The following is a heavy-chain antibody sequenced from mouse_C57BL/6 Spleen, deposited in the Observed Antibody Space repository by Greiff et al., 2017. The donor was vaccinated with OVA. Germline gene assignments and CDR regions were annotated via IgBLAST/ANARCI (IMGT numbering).Heavy chain of an antibody. CDR1: GFTFSDYG. Sequence: EVQLVESGGGLVKPGGSLKLSCAASGFTFSDYGMHWVRQAPEKGLAWVAYLSSGSSTIYYADAVKGRFPISRDNAKNTLFLQMTSLRSEDTAMYYCARKWSAYYAMDYWGQGTSVTVSS. J-gene: IGHJ4*01. D-gene: IGHD1-1*02. CDR2: LSSGSSTI. V-gene: IGHV5-17*01. CDR3: ARKWSAYYAMDY.